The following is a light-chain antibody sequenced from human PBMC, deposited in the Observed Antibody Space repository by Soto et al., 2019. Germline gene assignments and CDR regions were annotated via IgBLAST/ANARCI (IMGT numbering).Light chain of an antibody. CDR1: QSVSGN. CDR2: GAS. CDR3: QQYNNWPPT. Sequence: DKVVTQSPATLSVSPGERATLSCRVSQSVSGNLAWYQQKPGQAPRLLIYGASTRATGIPARFSGSGSGTEFTLTISSLQSEDFAVYYCQQYNNWPPTFGGGTKVDIK. V-gene: IGKV3-15*01. J-gene: IGKJ4*01.